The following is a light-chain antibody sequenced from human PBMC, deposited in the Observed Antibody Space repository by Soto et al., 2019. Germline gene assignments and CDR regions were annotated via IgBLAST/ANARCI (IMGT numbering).Light chain of an antibody. J-gene: IGKJ2*01. V-gene: IGKV1-5*03. CDR2: MAS. CDR3: LQYNFYPYT. CDR1: QSITNW. Sequence: DIQMTQSPSTLSASVGDRVTITCRASQSITNWFAWYQHKPGKAPRLLIYMASSLESGVPSRFSGSGAETEFTLTISSLQPDDFATYYCLQYNFYPYTFGQGTKLEIK.